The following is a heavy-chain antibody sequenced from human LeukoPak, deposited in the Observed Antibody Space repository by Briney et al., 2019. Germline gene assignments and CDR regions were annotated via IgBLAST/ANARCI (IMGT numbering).Heavy chain of an antibody. CDR2: ISYDGSNK. V-gene: IGHV3-30*18. CDR1: GFTFSNFA. Sequence: PGESLRLSCAASGFTFSNFAVSWVRQAPGKGLEWVAVISYDGSNKYYADSVKGRFTISRDNSKNTLYLQMNSLRAEDTAVYYCAKDRSAARPTYYFDYWGQGTLVTVSS. CDR3: AKDRSAARPTYYFDY. D-gene: IGHD6-6*01. J-gene: IGHJ4*02.